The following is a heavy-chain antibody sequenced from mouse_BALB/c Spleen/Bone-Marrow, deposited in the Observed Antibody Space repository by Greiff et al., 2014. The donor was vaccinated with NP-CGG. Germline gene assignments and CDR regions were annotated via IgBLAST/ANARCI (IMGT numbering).Heavy chain of an antibody. V-gene: IGHV14-3*02. CDR1: GFNIKDTY. D-gene: IGHD2-14*01. CDR2: IDPANGNT. Sequence: EVQLQESGAELVKPGASVKLSCTASGFNIKDTYMHWVKQRPEQGLEWIGRIDPANGNTKYDPKFQGKATITADTSSNTAYLQLNSLTSEDTAVYYCAQGYDWAMDDWGQGTSVTVSS. J-gene: IGHJ4*01. CDR3: AQGYDWAMDD.